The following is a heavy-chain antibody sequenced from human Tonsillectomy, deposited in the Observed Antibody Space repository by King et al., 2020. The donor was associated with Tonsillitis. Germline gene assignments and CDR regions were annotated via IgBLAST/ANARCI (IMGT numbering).Heavy chain of an antibody. CDR1: GYSFSDNW. CDR2: IFPGDSDT. Sequence: VQLVESGAEVKKPGESLKISCKASGYSFSDNWIGWVRQMPGKGLEYMAIIFPGDSDTRYSPSFQYQVTISVDKSISTAYLQWGSLKASDTAIYYCARPLGDPGGMDVWGQGTTVTVSS. D-gene: IGHD3-16*01. J-gene: IGHJ6*02. V-gene: IGHV5-51*01. CDR3: ARPLGDPGGMDV.